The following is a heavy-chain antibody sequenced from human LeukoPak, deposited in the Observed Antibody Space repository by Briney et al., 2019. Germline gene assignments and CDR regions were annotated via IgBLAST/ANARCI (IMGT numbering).Heavy chain of an antibody. V-gene: IGHV3-11*01. Sequence: PSETLSLTCTVSGGSISSSSYYWGWIRQPPGKGLEWVSYISSSGSTIHYVDSVKGRFTISRDNAKNSLYLQMNSLRAEDTAVYYCARVFSRIYSLFDYWGQGTLVTVSS. CDR2: ISSSGSTI. J-gene: IGHJ4*02. D-gene: IGHD2/OR15-2a*01. CDR3: ARVFSRIYSLFDY. CDR1: GGSISSSSYY.